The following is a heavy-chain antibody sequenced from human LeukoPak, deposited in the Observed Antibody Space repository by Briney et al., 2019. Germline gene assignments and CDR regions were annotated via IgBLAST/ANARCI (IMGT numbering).Heavy chain of an antibody. CDR1: GFTFSNYP. D-gene: IGHD1-26*01. CDR2: TSSDERNK. Sequence: GGSLRLSCAASGFTFSNYPMHWVRQAPGKGLEWVAVTSSDERNKHYSGSVKGRFTISRDNSKSTLYLQMSSLRPEDTALYYCARDILENRGTYDFDYWGQGTLVTVSS. J-gene: IGHJ4*02. V-gene: IGHV3-30*04. CDR3: ARDILENRGTYDFDY.